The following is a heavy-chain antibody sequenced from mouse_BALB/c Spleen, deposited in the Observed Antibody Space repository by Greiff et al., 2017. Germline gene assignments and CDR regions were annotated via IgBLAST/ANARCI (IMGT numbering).Heavy chain of an antibody. J-gene: IGHJ1*01. CDR3: ARGDYEYDGNFAD. D-gene: IGHD2-4*01. Sequence: EVKLVESGGGLVKPGGSLKLSCAASGFTFSDYYMYWVRQTPEKRLEWVASISDGGSYTYYPDSVKGRFTISRDNAKNTLYLQMSSLKSEDTAMYYCARGDYEYDGNFADWGAGTTVTVSS. CDR1: GFTFSDYY. CDR2: ISDGGSYT. V-gene: IGHV5-4*02.